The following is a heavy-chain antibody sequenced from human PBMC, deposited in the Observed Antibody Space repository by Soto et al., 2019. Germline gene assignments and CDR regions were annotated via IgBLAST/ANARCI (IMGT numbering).Heavy chain of an antibody. V-gene: IGHV4-59*01. CDR2: VYYSGTT. CDR3: ARGGASSRWLDP. D-gene: IGHD3-10*01. Sequence: SETLSLTCAVSVGSISSNYGIWIRQPPGKGLEWIGYVYYSGTTNYNPSLRSRVTISLDTSKNQFSLQLTSVTAADTAIYYCARGGASSRWLDPWGQGTLVTVSS. J-gene: IGHJ5*02. CDR1: VGSISSNY.